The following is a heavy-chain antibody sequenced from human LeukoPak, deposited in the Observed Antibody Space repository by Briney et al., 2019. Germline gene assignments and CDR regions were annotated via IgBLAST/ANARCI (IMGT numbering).Heavy chain of an antibody. J-gene: IGHJ4*02. V-gene: IGHV4-61*02. D-gene: IGHD6-19*01. Sequence: SETLSLTCTVSGGSISSGDYYWSWIRQPAGKGLEWIGRIYTSGSTNYNPSLKSRVTMSVDTSKNQFSLKLSSVTAADTAVYYCARDRGWLVSPLDYWGQGTLVTVSS. CDR1: GGSISSGDYY. CDR3: ARDRGWLVSPLDY. CDR2: IYTSGST.